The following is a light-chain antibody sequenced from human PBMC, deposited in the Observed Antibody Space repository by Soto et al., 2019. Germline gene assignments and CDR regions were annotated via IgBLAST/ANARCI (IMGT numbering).Light chain of an antibody. CDR3: AAWDDSLNGGV. J-gene: IGLJ2*01. Sequence: QSVLTQPPSASGTPGQSVTISCSGSRSNIGTNTVSWYQQLPGTAPKLLIYSNNERPSGVTDRFSGSKSGTSASLAISGLQSEDEAVYYCAAWDDSLNGGVFGGGTKLTVL. V-gene: IGLV1-44*01. CDR2: SNN. CDR1: RSNIGTNT.